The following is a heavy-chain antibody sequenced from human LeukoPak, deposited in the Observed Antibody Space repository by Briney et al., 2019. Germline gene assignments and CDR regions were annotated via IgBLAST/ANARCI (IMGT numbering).Heavy chain of an antibody. D-gene: IGHD6-13*01. J-gene: IGHJ4*02. CDR3: ARDHSSSGQLFDY. V-gene: IGHV1-46*01. CDR1: GYTFTSYY. Sequence: ASVKVSCKASGYTFTSYYMHWVRRAPGQGLEWMGIINPSGGSTSYAQKFQGRVTMTTDTSTSTAYMELRSLRSDDTAVYYCARDHSSSGQLFDYWGQGTLVTVSS. CDR2: INPSGGST.